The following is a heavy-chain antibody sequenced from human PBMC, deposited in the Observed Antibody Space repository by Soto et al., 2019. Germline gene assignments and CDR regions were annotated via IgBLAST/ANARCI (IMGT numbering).Heavy chain of an antibody. D-gene: IGHD3-22*01. V-gene: IGHV1-69*13. CDR1: GGTFSSYA. CDR3: ARDRYYYDSSGSASWFDP. Sequence: SSVKVSCKASGGTFSSYAISWVRQAPGQGLEWMGGIIPIFGTANYAQKFQGKVTITADESTSTAYMELSSLRSEDTAVYYCARDRYYYDSSGSASWFDPWGQGTLVTVSS. CDR2: IIPIFGTA. J-gene: IGHJ5*02.